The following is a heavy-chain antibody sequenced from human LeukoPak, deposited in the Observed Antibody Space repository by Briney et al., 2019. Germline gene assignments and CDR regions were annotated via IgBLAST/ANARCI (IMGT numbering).Heavy chain of an antibody. Sequence: PSETLSLTCTVSGGSIKNYYWSWIRQPPGKGLEWIGYINYSGSTNYNPSLKSRVTISIDTSKNQFSLKLTSVTAADTAVYYCARDDYNWFDPWGQGTLVTVSS. CDR3: ARDDYNWFDP. CDR2: INYSGST. V-gene: IGHV4-59*01. CDR1: GGSIKNYY. J-gene: IGHJ5*02.